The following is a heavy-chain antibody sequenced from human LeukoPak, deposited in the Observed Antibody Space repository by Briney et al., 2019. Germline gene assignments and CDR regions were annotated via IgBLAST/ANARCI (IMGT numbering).Heavy chain of an antibody. CDR3: AKNRVGQTYADAFEI. J-gene: IGHJ3*02. D-gene: IGHD5-24*01. CDR2: IRSDGTDT. CDR1: GFTFSNSD. V-gene: IGHV3-30*02. Sequence: GGSLRLSCATSGFTFSNSDMHWVRQAPGKGLEWVAFIRSDGTDTFYGDSVKGRFTISRDNSKNTLFLQMNSLTPEDTAIYYCAKNRVGQTYADAFEIWGQGTMVTVSS.